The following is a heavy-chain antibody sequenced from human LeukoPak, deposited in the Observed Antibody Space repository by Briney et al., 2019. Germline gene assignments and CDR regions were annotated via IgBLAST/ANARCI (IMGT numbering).Heavy chain of an antibody. J-gene: IGHJ4*02. D-gene: IGHD3-16*01. CDR2: ITSSGTYI. V-gene: IGHV3-21*04. CDR1: GFTFNNYN. CDR3: ARGRIMITFGGVHFDY. Sequence: GGSLRLSCATSGFTFNNYNMNWVRQAPGRALEWVSSITSSGTYIFYADSVKGRFTISRDNAKNSLYLQMNSLRSEDTAVYYCARGRIMITFGGVHFDYWGQGTLVTVSS.